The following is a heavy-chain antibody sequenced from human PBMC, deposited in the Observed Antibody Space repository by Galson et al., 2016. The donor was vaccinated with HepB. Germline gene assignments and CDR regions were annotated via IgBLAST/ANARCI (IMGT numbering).Heavy chain of an antibody. D-gene: IGHD6-13*01. V-gene: IGHV4/OR15-8*02. Sequence: ETLSLTCVVSGDSLTRNNWWSWVRQSPGKGMEWIGEVYHTGLTNYNPSFKSRLTISMDKSNNRFSLTLKSVTAADTATYYCARNRDSTWCAVLGAWGQGILVSVSS. CDR1: GDSLTRNNW. CDR3: ARNRDSTWCAVLGA. CDR2: VYHTGLT. J-gene: IGHJ1*01.